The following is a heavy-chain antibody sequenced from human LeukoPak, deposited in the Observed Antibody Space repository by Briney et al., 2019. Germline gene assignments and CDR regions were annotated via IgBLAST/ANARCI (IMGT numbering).Heavy chain of an antibody. CDR1: GYTFTSYY. CDR3: ARGTTDAY. CDR2: INPSGGST. J-gene: IGHJ4*02. D-gene: IGHD1-1*01. V-gene: IGHV1-46*01. Sequence: ASVTVSCTASGYTFTSYYIDWVRQAPGQGREWMVVINPSGGSTRYAQKFQGRVTMTGDPSTRTVYMELSSLTSDDTAVYYCARGTTDAYWGQGTPVTVSS.